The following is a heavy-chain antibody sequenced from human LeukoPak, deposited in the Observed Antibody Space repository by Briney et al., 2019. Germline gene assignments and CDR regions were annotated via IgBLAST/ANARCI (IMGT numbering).Heavy chain of an antibody. D-gene: IGHD3-22*01. V-gene: IGHV3-23*01. CDR1: GFTFSSYA. Sequence: GGGLRLSCVASGFTFSSYATSWVRQAGGKGLEWVSAISGSGASTYYADSVKGRSTIARDNSTNTLYLQMNILRAEDTALYYWAKDHIDYEDSRGYRYVYFQHWGQGTLVTVSS. CDR3: AKDHIDYEDSRGYRYVYFQH. CDR2: ISGSGAST. J-gene: IGHJ1*01.